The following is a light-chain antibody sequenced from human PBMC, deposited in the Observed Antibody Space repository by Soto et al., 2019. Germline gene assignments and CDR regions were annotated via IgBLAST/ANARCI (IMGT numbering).Light chain of an antibody. J-gene: IGKJ1*01. V-gene: IGKV1-5*01. Sequence: DIQMTQSPSTLSASVGDRVTITCRASQSMGRFLAWYQHQPGKAPKLLIYEASTLESGVPSRFSATCSGTEFTFSIASLQPEDFGTYYCQQCYMGWTFGQGTKVDFK. CDR3: QQCYMGWT. CDR2: EAS. CDR1: QSMGRF.